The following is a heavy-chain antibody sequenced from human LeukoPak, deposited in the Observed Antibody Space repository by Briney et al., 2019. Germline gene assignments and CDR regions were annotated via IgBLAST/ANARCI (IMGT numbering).Heavy chain of an antibody. V-gene: IGHV4-34*01. J-gene: IGHJ6*03. Sequence: SETLSLTCAVYGGSFSGYYWSWIRQPPGKGLEWIGEINHSGSTNYNPSLKSRVTISVDTSKNQFSLKLSSVTAADTAVYYCARELYTRDGYNSYMDVWGRGTTVTVSS. CDR1: GGSFSGYY. D-gene: IGHD5-24*01. CDR3: ARELYTRDGYNSYMDV. CDR2: INHSGST.